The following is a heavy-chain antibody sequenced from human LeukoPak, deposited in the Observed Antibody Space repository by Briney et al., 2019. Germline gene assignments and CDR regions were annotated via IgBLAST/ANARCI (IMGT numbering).Heavy chain of an antibody. Sequence: PGGSLRLSCAASGFTFSSYRMQWVRQAPGKGLVWVSRINTDGSSKSYADSVKGRFTISRDNAKNTLYLQMNSLRADDTAVYYCARGRSTSGWYYFDYWGQGTLVTVSS. D-gene: IGHD6-13*01. CDR3: ARGRSTSGWYYFDY. J-gene: IGHJ4*02. CDR2: INTDGSSK. CDR1: GFTFSSYR. V-gene: IGHV3-74*01.